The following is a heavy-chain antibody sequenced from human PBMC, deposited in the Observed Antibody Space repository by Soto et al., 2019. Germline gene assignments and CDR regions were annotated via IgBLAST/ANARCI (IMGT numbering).Heavy chain of an antibody. Sequence: QVQLVQSGAEVKKPGASVKVSCKASGYTFTSYGFSWVRQAPGQGLEWMGWINAYNGDTNYAQHLQGRVTMTTDTSTHTAYMELRSLRSDDTAVYYCARMGDVPYYYYGMDVWGQGTTVTVSS. J-gene: IGHJ6*02. D-gene: IGHD3-16*01. CDR3: ARMGDVPYYYYGMDV. CDR1: GYTFTSYG. CDR2: INAYNGDT. V-gene: IGHV1-18*01.